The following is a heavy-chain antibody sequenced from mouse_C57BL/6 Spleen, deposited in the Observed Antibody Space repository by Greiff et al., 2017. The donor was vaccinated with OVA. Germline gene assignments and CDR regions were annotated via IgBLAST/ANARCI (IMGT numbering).Heavy chain of an antibody. D-gene: IGHD2-2*01. CDR3: ARKGIYYGYDGYAMDY. J-gene: IGHJ4*01. Sequence: QVQLQQPGAELVKPGASVKMSCKASGYTFTSYWITWVKRRPGQGLEWIGDIYPGSGSTNYNEKFKSKATLTVDTSSSTAYMQLSSLTSEDSAVYYCARKGIYYGYDGYAMDYWGQGTSVTVSS. V-gene: IGHV1-55*01. CDR2: IYPGSGST. CDR1: GYTFTSYW.